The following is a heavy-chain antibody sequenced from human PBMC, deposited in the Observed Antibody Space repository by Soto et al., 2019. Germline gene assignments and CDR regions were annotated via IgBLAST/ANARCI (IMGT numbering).Heavy chain of an antibody. D-gene: IGHD1-1*01. CDR3: AGAVGRRTVPDH. J-gene: IGHJ4*02. CDR1: GDSLKTDHW. CDR2: IYDGGDT. Sequence: QVHLQESGPGLVKPSGTLSLICVVSGDSLKTDHWWNWVRQPPGKGLEWIGEIYDGGDTNYNPSLESRLTLSVDKSKRQFSLRMTSVTAADTATYYCAGAVGRRTVPDHWGQGTLVTVSS. V-gene: IGHV4-4*02.